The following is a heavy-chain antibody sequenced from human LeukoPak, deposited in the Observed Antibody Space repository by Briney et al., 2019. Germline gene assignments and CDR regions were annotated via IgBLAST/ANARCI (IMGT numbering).Heavy chain of an antibody. Sequence: GGSLILTCAASGFTFNDYYMSWIRQAPGKELEWVSHISSLDNTISYADSVKGRFTGSRDNAKTSLYLQMNSLRAEDTAVYYCARESRETHSAYEFYFDYWGQGTLVTVSS. D-gene: IGHD5-12*01. J-gene: IGHJ4*02. CDR1: GFTFNDYY. CDR3: ARESRETHSAYEFYFDY. V-gene: IGHV3-11*01. CDR2: ISSLDNTI.